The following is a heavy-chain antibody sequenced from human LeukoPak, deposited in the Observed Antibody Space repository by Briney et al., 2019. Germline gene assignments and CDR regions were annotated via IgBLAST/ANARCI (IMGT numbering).Heavy chain of an antibody. CDR2: IYYSGST. CDR3: ARVINYYDGSGPIPLHAFDI. J-gene: IGHJ3*02. CDR1: GGSISSSSYY. V-gene: IGHV4-39*07. Sequence: SETLSLTCTVSGGSISSSSYYWGWIRQPPGKGLEWIGSIYYSGSTYYNPSLKSRVTISVDTSKNQFSLKLSSVTAADTAMYYCARVINYYDGSGPIPLHAFDIWGQGTMVTVSS. D-gene: IGHD3-22*01.